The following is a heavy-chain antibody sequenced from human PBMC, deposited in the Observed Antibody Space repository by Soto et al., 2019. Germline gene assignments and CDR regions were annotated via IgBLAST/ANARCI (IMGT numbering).Heavy chain of an antibody. D-gene: IGHD4-4*01. Sequence: QVQLVQSGREVKKPGASVKVSCKTSGYTFTAYGISWVRQAPGQGLEWMGWISGHKGDTKYSQQFQGRVTMTTDTSTSTAYLEVRSLTSEDAAVYYCARDADDCNFPYSFDYWGQGTQVTVSS. V-gene: IGHV1-18*01. CDR1: GYTFTAYG. J-gene: IGHJ4*02. CDR3: ARDADDCNFPYSFDY. CDR2: ISGHKGDT.